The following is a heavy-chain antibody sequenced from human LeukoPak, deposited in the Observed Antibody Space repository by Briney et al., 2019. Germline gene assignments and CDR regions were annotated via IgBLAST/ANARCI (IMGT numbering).Heavy chain of an antibody. CDR2: INTGNGNT. Sequence: ASVKVSCKASGYTFTSNYIHWVRQAPGQRLEWMGWINTGNGNTKYSQKFQGRVTITRDTFASTAYMELSSLRSEDTAVYYCARDDVGSAGGYWGQGTLVTVSS. D-gene: IGHD3-10*01. CDR1: GYTFTSNY. J-gene: IGHJ4*02. V-gene: IGHV1-3*04. CDR3: ARDDVGSAGGY.